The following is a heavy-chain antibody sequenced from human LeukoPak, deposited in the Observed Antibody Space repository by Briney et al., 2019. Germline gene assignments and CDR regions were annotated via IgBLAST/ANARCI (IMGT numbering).Heavy chain of an antibody. CDR1: GGSISGYY. CDR3: ARGRFFAGGAFYFDS. J-gene: IGHJ4*02. CDR2: IYTDGGT. V-gene: IGHV4-4*07. D-gene: IGHD3-16*01. Sequence: PSETLSLTCSAPGGSISGYYWNWIRQPAGKGLEWIGRIYTDGGTLYNPSLKSRVTMSVDTSKNQSSLKLTSVTAADTAVYYCARGRFFAGGAFYFDSWGQGTLVTVSP.